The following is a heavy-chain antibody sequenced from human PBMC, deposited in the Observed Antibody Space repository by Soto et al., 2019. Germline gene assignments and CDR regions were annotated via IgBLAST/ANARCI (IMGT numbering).Heavy chain of an antibody. CDR3: ARPRYYGSGSYSEYLQH. Sequence: GGSLRLSCVVSGFTFSRYGMHWVRQAPGKGLEWVAVIWSDGSIKYYADSVKGRFTISRDNSKNTLYLQMNSLRAEDTAVYYCARPRYYGSGSYSEYLQHWGQGS. J-gene: IGHJ1*01. CDR2: IWSDGSIK. V-gene: IGHV3-33*01. D-gene: IGHD3-10*01. CDR1: GFTFSRYG.